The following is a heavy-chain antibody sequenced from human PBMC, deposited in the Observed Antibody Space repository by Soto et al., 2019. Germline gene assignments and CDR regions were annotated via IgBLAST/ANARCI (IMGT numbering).Heavy chain of an antibody. CDR3: ARRYCISTSCHYYGMDV. Sequence: QVQLVQSGAEVKKPGSSVKVSCKASGGTFSTYTVSWVRQAPGQGLEWMGGIIPIFRTANYAQKFQGRVTVTADXSXSXXYMELSSLGSEDTAVYYCARRYCISTSCHYYGMDVWGQGTTVTVSS. J-gene: IGHJ6*02. D-gene: IGHD2-2*01. CDR2: IIPIFRTA. V-gene: IGHV1-69*12. CDR1: GGTFSTYT.